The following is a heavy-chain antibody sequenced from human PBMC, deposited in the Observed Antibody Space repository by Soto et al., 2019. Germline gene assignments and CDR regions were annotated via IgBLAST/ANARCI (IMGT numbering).Heavy chain of an antibody. CDR3: ASLLLWFGELYSDAFDI. J-gene: IGHJ3*02. V-gene: IGHV1-8*01. Sequence: ASVKVSCKASGYTFTSYDINWVRQATGQGLEWMGWMNPNSGNTGYAQKFQGRVTMTRNTSISTAYMELSSLRSEDTAVYYCASLLLWFGELYSDAFDIWGQGTMVTVSS. D-gene: IGHD3-10*01. CDR2: MNPNSGNT. CDR1: GYTFTSYD.